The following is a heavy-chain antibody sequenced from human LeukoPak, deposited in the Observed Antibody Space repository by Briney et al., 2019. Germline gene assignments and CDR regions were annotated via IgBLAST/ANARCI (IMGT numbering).Heavy chain of an antibody. D-gene: IGHD3-22*01. V-gene: IGHV1-69*10. CDR3: ARDASDYYYDSSGYVDY. J-gene: IGHJ4*02. CDR1: GGTFSSYA. CDR2: IIPILGIA. Sequence: ASVKVSCKASGGTFSSYAISWVRQAPGQGLEWMGGIIPILGIANYAQKFQGRVTITADKSTSTAYMELSSLRSEDTAVYYCARDASDYYYDSSGYVDYWGQGTLVTVSS.